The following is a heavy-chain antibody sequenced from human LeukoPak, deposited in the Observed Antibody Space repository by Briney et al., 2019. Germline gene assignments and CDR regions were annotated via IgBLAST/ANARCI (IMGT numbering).Heavy chain of an antibody. CDR1: GGTFISYA. Sequence: SVKVSCKASGGTFISYAISWVRQAPGQGLEWMGGIIPIFGTANYAQKFQGRVTITADESTSTAYMELSSLRSEDTAVYYCARGPVDFWGGLFDYWGQGTLVTVSS. CDR2: IIPIFGTA. J-gene: IGHJ4*02. CDR3: ARGPVDFWGGLFDY. V-gene: IGHV1-69*13. D-gene: IGHD3-3*01.